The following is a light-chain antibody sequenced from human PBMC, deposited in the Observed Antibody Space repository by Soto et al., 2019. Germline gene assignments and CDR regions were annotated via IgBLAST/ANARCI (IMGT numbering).Light chain of an antibody. Sequence: EIAMTQSPATLSVSPGERATLSCRASQSVSSKLAWYQQKPGQAPRLLIYDASTRATGIPARFSGSGSGTEFTLTISSLQSEDFAVYFCHQYGSSLPITFGQGTRLEIK. CDR3: HQYGSSLPIT. CDR1: QSVSSK. J-gene: IGKJ5*01. CDR2: DAS. V-gene: IGKV3-15*01.